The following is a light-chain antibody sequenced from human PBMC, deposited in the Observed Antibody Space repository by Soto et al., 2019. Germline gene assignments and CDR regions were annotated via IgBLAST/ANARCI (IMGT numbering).Light chain of an antibody. CDR1: HDVSRN. CDR3: QQYNSMLS. J-gene: IGKJ4*01. Sequence: DIPMTQSPSSLSASVGDRVTIACQSSHDVSRNLNWFQQKPGEAPKLLIYDASNLERGVPSRFIASGSGTDFTFTISSLQPEDVATYYCQQYNSMLSFGGGTEIELK. CDR2: DAS. V-gene: IGKV1-33*01.